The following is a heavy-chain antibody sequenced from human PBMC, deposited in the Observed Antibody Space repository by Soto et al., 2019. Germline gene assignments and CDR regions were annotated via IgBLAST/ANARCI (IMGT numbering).Heavy chain of an antibody. CDR1: GFTLNYYA. V-gene: IGHV3-23*01. CDR3: AKTVSSSSYDAFDI. CDR2: ITSTGDT. Sequence: PGGSLRLSCAASGFTLNYYAINWVRQAPGKGLEWFSAITSTGDTYYVDSVKGRFTISRDNSKNTLYLQMNSLRAEDTAVYYCAKTVSSSSYDAFDIWVQGTMVTVS. D-gene: IGHD6-13*01. J-gene: IGHJ3*02.